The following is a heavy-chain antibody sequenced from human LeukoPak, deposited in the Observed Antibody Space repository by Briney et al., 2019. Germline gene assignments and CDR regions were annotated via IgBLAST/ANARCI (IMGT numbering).Heavy chain of an antibody. D-gene: IGHD3-22*01. CDR3: ARGVGYDDTLGSYYGFSDY. V-gene: IGHV4-38-2*02. Sequence: PSETLSLTCSVSGYSITRAYSWGWVRQPPGKGLEWIGSLYDSGSSYYNPSLKSRVTLSVDTSKNELSLQLSSVTAADTAVYFCARGVGYDDTLGSYYGFSDYWGQGTLVAVSS. CDR2: LYDSGSS. J-gene: IGHJ4*02. CDR1: GYSITRAYS.